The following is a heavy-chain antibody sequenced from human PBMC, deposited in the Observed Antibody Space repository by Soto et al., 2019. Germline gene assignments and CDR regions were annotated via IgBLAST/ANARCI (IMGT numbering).Heavy chain of an antibody. J-gene: IGHJ6*02. CDR2: IIPIFGTA. Sequence: QVQLVQSGAEVKKPGSSVKVSCKASGGTFSSYAISWVRQAPGQGLEWMGGIIPIFGTANYAQKFQGRVTITADESTSTAYMELSSLRSEDTAVYYCARGAGYSSSWYDYYYYGMDVWGQWTTVTVSS. V-gene: IGHV1-69*01. D-gene: IGHD6-13*01. CDR1: GGTFSSYA. CDR3: ARGAGYSSSWYDYYYYGMDV.